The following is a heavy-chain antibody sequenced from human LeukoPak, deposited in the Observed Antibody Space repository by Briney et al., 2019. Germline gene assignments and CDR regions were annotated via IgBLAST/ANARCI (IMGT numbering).Heavy chain of an antibody. Sequence: ASVKVSCKASGYTFTGYYLQWVRQAPGQGLEWMGWINPNSGGTIYAQKFQGRVTMTRDTSINTAYMELSRLTSDDTAVYYCARDLYPVYDTLSGYPLSLWGQGTLVTVPS. V-gene: IGHV1-2*02. CDR2: INPNSGGT. J-gene: IGHJ4*02. CDR3: ARDLYPVYDTLSGYPLSL. CDR1: GYTFTGYY. D-gene: IGHD3-9*01.